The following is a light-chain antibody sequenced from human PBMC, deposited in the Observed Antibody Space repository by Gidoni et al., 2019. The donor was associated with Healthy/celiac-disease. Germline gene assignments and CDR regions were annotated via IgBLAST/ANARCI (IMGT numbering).Light chain of an antibody. CDR3: QSYDSSLSVVV. CDR1: SSNIGAGYD. J-gene: IGLJ2*01. V-gene: IGLV1-40*01. Sequence: QSVLTPPPSVSGAPGQRVTISCTGSSSNIGAGYDVHWYQQLPGTAPKLLIYGNSNRPSGVPDRFSGSKSGTSASLAITGLQAEDEADYYCQSYDSSLSVVVFGGWTKLTVL. CDR2: GNS.